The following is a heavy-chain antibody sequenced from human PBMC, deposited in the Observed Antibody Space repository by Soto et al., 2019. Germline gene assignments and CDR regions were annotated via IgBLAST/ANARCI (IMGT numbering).Heavy chain of an antibody. D-gene: IGHD3-10*02. CDR1: GYTFTSYG. CDR2: ISACNGNT. J-gene: IGHJ6*03. Sequence: GASVKVSCKASGYTFTSYGISWVRQAPGQGLEWMGWISACNGNTNYAQKLQGRVTMTTDTSTSTAYMELRSLRSDDTAVYYCARDVRGGHYYYYYMDVWGKGTTVTVSS. V-gene: IGHV1-18*01. CDR3: ARDVRGGHYYYYYMDV.